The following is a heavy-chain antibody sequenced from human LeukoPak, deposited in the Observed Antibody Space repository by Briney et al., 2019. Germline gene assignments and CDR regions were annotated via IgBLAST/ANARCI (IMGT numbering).Heavy chain of an antibody. CDR3: ARPTPSTFDL. CDR2: IYSGGRT. Sequence: GGSLTLSCAASGFTVSTNYMSWVRQAPGKGLEWVSAIYSGGRTSYADSVKGRFTISRDNSKNTVSLQMNSLRGDDTAMYYCARPTPSTFDLWGQGTLVIVSS. V-gene: IGHV3-66*02. D-gene: IGHD4-17*01. J-gene: IGHJ4*02. CDR1: GFTVSTNY.